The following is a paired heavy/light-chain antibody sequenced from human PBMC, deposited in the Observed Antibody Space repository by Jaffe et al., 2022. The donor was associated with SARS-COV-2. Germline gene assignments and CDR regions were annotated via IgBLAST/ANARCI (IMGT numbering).Light chain of an antibody. V-gene: IGKV3-15*01. CDR2: GAS. Sequence: EIVMTQSPATLSVSPGERATLSCRASQSVGSDVVWYQQKPGQAPRLLVHGASTRATGIAASLRGSGSGTEFTLTISSLQSEDFAVYYCQQYNNWPYTFGQGTKL. J-gene: IGKJ2*01. CDR1: QSVGSD. CDR3: QQYNNWPYT.
Heavy chain of an antibody. CDR2: ITSSGSTI. Sequence: QVQLVESGGGLVKPGGSLRLSCTASGFSFSDYYMSWIRQAPGKGLEWVSYITSSGSTIYYADSVKGRFTFSRDNAKNSLYLQMNSLRAEDTAVYYCARDPPRGLRGYFDYWGQGTLVTVSS. J-gene: IGHJ4*02. D-gene: IGHD2-15*01. CDR3: ARDPPRGLRGYFDY. CDR1: GFSFSDYY. V-gene: IGHV3-11*01.